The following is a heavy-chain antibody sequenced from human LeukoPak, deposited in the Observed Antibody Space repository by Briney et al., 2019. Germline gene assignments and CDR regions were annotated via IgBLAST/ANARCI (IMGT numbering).Heavy chain of an antibody. CDR2: IIPIFGTA. V-gene: IGHV1-69*06. D-gene: IGHD3-22*01. Sequence: GASVKVSCKASGGTFSSYAISWVRQAPGQGLEWMGGIIPIFGTANYAQKFQGRVTITADKSTSTAYMELSSLRSEDTAVYYCHGGNGYYYRENYFDYWGQGTLVTVSS. CDR3: HGGNGYYYRENYFDY. CDR1: GGTFSSYA. J-gene: IGHJ4*02.